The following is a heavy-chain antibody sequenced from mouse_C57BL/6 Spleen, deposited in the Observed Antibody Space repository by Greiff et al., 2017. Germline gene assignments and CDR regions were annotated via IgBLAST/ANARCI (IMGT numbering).Heavy chain of an antibody. CDR1: GYTFTSYW. CDR2: IDPSDSYT. D-gene: IGHD1-1*01. V-gene: IGHV1-50*01. J-gene: IGHJ4*01. CDR3: ARDGYYGSRDAMDY. Sequence: VQLQQSGAELVKPGASVKLSCKASGYTFTSYWMQWVKQRPGQGLEWIGEIDPSDSYTNYNQKFKGKATLTVDTSSSTAYMQLSSLTSEDSAVYYCARDGYYGSRDAMDYWGQGTSVTVSS.